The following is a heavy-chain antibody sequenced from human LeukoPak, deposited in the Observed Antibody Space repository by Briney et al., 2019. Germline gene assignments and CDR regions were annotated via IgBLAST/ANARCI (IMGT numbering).Heavy chain of an antibody. D-gene: IGHD3-16*01. CDR3: ARRFARNWYFDL. Sequence: PSETLSLTCTVSNGSISSYYWIWIRHPPGKGLEWIGSIYYSGTTKYHPSLKSRVAISVDTSKEQFSLMLTSVTAADTAIYYCARRFARNWYFDLWGRGTLVTVSS. CDR1: NGSISSYY. V-gene: IGHV4-59*08. CDR2: IYYSGTT. J-gene: IGHJ2*01.